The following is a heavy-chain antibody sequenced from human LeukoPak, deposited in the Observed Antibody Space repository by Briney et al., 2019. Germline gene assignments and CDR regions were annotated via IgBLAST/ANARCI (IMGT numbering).Heavy chain of an antibody. V-gene: IGHV1-2*02. CDR3: ARGALTNSQTNAPRGYGY. J-gene: IGHJ4*02. D-gene: IGHD4-23*01. CDR1: GYTFTGYY. Sequence: GASVKVSCKASGYTFTGYYMHWVRQAPGQGLEWMGWINPNSGGTNYAQKFQGRVTMTRDTSISTAYMELSRLRSDDTAVYYCARGALTNSQTNAPRGYGYWGQGTLVTVSS. CDR2: INPNSGGT.